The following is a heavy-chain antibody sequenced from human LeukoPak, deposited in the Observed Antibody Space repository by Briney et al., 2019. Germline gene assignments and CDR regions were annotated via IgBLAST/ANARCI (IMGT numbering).Heavy chain of an antibody. J-gene: IGHJ6*02. Sequence: GGTLRLSCAASGFTFSSYAMSWVRQAPGKGLEWVSSISGSGDFTYYADSVKGRFTISRDSSRNTLSLQMRSLRAEDTALYYCAKDGYTVYYGMDVWGQGTTVIVSS. D-gene: IGHD1-1*01. CDR2: ISGSGDFT. V-gene: IGHV3-23*01. CDR3: AKDGYTVYYGMDV. CDR1: GFTFSSYA.